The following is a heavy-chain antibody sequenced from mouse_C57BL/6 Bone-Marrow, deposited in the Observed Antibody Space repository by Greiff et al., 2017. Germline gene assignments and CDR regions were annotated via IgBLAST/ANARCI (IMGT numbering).Heavy chain of an antibody. D-gene: IGHD4-1*01. CDR3: ARVGLMDY. CDR1: GYAFSSYW. CDR2: IYPGDGDT. Sequence: QVQLKESGAELVKPGASVKISCKASGYAFSSYWMNWVKQRPGKGLEWIGQIYPGDGDTNYNGKFKGKATLTADKSSSTAYMQRSSLTSEDSAVYFCARVGLMDYWGQGTSVTVSS. V-gene: IGHV1-80*01. J-gene: IGHJ4*01.